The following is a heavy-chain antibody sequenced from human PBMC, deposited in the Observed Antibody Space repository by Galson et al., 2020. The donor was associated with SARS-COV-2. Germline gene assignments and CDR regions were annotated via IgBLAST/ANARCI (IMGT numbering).Heavy chain of an antibody. CDR3: ASNRGYSGYDLTSPLDY. D-gene: IGHD5-12*01. CDR2: ISSSSYI. Sequence: GESLKISCAASGFTFSSYSMNWVRQAPGKGLEWVSSISSSSYIYYADSAKGRFTISRDNAKNSLYLQMNSLRAEDTAVYYCASNRGYSGYDLTSPLDYWGQGTLVTVSS. J-gene: IGHJ4*02. V-gene: IGHV3-21*01. CDR1: GFTFSSYS.